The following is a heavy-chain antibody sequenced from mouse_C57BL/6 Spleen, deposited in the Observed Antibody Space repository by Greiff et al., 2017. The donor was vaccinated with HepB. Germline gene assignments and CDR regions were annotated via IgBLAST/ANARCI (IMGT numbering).Heavy chain of an antibody. V-gene: IGHV1-69*01. CDR1: GYTFTSYW. J-gene: IGHJ3*01. CDR2: IDPSDSYT. D-gene: IGHD2-5*01. Sequence: QVQLQQPGAELVMPGASVKLSCKASGYTFTSYWMRWVKQRPGQGLEWIGEIDPSDSYTNYNQKFKGKSTLTVDKSSSTAYMQLSSLTSEDSAVYYCARDYSNYGLAYWGQGTLVTVSA. CDR3: ARDYSNYGLAY.